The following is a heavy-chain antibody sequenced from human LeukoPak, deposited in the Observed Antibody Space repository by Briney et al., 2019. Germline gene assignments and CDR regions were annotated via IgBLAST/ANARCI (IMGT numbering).Heavy chain of an antibody. D-gene: IGHD3-22*01. CDR3: ARDGGDYYDSSGYPFHH. CDR2: ISTSSSYI. Sequence: GGSLRLSCAASGFTFSYYSMNWVRQAPGKGLEWVSSISTSSSYIYYADSVKGRFTISRDNAKKSLYLQMNSLRAGDTAVYYCARDGGDYYDSSGYPFHHWGQGTLVTVSS. V-gene: IGHV3-21*01. CDR1: GFTFSYYS. J-gene: IGHJ1*01.